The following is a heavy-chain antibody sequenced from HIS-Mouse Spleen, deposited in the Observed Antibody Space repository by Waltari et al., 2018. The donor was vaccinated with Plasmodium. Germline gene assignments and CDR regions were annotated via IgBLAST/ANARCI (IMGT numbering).Heavy chain of an antibody. Sequence: QVQLQQWGAGLLKPSETLSLTCAVYGGSFSGYYWSWIRQPPGKGPEWIGEINHSGSTNYNPSLKSRVTISVDTSKNQFSLKLSSVTAADTAVYYCARGPGDIVATTFDYWGQGTLVTVSS. CDR3: ARGPGDIVATTFDY. V-gene: IGHV4-34*01. D-gene: IGHD5-12*01. CDR1: GGSFSGYY. J-gene: IGHJ4*02. CDR2: INHSGST.